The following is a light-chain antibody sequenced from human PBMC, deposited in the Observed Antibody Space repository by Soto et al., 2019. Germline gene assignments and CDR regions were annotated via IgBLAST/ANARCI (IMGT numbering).Light chain of an antibody. J-gene: IGKJ2*01. V-gene: IGKV1D-12*01. CDR3: QQANSFPYT. CDR1: QDISSW. Sequence: DIQMTQSPSSVSASVGDRVTITCRASQDISSWLAWYQQKPGKAPKLLIYAASSLQSGVPPRFSGSGSGTDFTLTIRSLQPEDFATYYCQQANSFPYTFGQGTKLEIK. CDR2: AAS.